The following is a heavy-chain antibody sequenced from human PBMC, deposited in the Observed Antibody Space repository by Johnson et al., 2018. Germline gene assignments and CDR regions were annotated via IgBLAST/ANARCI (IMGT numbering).Heavy chain of an antibody. D-gene: IGHD3-3*01. V-gene: IGHV3-30*04. CDR3: AKDGAPLRFLEWLGSDFYMDV. Sequence: VQLVESGGGVVQPGRSLRLSCAASGFTFSSYAMHWVRQAPGKGLEWVAVISYDGSNKYYVDSVKGRFTISRDNSKNTVYLQMNSLGGEDTAVYYCAKDGAPLRFLEWLGSDFYMDVWGKGTTVTVSS. CDR1: GFTFSSYA. J-gene: IGHJ6*03. CDR2: ISYDGSNK.